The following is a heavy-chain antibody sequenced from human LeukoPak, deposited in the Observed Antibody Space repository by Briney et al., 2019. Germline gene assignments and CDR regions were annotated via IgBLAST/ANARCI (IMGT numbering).Heavy chain of an antibody. D-gene: IGHD1-26*01. CDR1: GFTFDDYA. V-gene: IGHV3-9*01. CDR3: AEIWSWELLPNYGMDV. Sequence: GGSLRLSCAASGFTFDDYAMHWVRQAPGKGLEWVSGISWNSGSIGYADSVKGRFTISRDNAKNSLYLQMNSLRAEDTALYYCAEIWSWELLPNYGMDVWGQGTTVTVSS. CDR2: ISWNSGSI. J-gene: IGHJ6*02.